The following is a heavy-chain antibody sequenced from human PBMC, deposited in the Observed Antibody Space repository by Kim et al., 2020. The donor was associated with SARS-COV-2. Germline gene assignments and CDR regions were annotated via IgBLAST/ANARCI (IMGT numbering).Heavy chain of an antibody. V-gene: IGHV4-39*01. Sequence: YHTRPLKSRVTISVDTSKNQFALKLSSVTAADTAVYYCARRAAEWLVFDYWGQGTLVTVSS. J-gene: IGHJ4*02. D-gene: IGHD6-19*01. CDR3: ARRAAEWLVFDY.